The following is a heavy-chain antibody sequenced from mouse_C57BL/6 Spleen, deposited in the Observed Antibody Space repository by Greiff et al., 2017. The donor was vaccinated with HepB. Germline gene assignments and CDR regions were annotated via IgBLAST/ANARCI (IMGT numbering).Heavy chain of an antibody. CDR2: TNPTNGRT. J-gene: IGHJ2*01. V-gene: IGHV1S81*02. CDR1: GYTFTSYW. Sequence: QVQLQQSGAELVKAGASVKMSCKASGYTFTSYWMHWVKQRLGQGLEWFAETNPTNGRTYYNEKFKSKATLTVDKSSSTAYMPLIVTTFEDSSVYYCARIKKIVATYFDYWGQGTTLTVSS. D-gene: IGHD1-1*01. CDR3: ARIKKIVATYFDY.